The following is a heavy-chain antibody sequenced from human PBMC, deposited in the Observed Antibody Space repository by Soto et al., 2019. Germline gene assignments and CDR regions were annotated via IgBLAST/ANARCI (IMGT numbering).Heavy chain of an antibody. V-gene: IGHV3-33*01. CDR3: ARAESLRWFGELEY. D-gene: IGHD3-10*01. Sequence: QVQLVESGGGVVQPGRSLRLSCAASGFTFSSYGMHWVRQAPGKGLEWVAVIWYDGSNKYYADSVKGRFTISRDNSKNTLYLQMNSLRAEDTAVYYCARAESLRWFGELEYWGQGTLVTVSS. CDR1: GFTFSSYG. J-gene: IGHJ4*02. CDR2: IWYDGSNK.